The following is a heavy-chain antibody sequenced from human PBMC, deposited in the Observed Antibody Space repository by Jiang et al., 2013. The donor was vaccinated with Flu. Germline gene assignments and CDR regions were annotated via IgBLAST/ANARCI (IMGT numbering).Heavy chain of an antibody. D-gene: IGHD2-21*02. CDR3: ARIVVLTATFDS. V-gene: IGHV3-11*06. CDR2: ITPTSSHT. CDR1: GFTFSDYY. J-gene: IGHJ4*02. Sequence: GGSLSLSCAASGFTFSDYYMSWIRQAPGKGLEWVSYITPTSSHTNYLDSVKGRFTISRDNAKKSLYLQMNSLRAEDTAVYFCARIVVLTATFDSWGQGTLVTVSS.